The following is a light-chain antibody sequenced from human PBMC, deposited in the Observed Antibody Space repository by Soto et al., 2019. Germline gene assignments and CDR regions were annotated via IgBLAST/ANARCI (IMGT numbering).Light chain of an antibody. Sequence: IVMTQSPDTLSLSPGERATLSCRASQTIRTSLAWYQQRPGQAPRLLIFDASRKTFGVPDRFSGSGSGTDFTLTISSLQPEDFATYYCQQSYSTLWTFGQGTKVDIK. V-gene: IGKV3-11*01. J-gene: IGKJ1*01. CDR3: QQSYSTLWT. CDR1: QTIRTS. CDR2: DAS.